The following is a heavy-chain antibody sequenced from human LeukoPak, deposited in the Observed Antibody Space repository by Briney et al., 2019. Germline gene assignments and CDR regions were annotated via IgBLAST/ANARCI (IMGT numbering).Heavy chain of an antibody. V-gene: IGHV3-9*01. Sequence: PGGSLRLSCAASGFTFDDYAMHWVRQAPGKGLEWVSGISWNSGSIGYADSVKGRFTISRDNAKNSLYLQMNSLRAEDTAVYYCARDPSPGSSWYFDYWGQGTLVTVSS. CDR3: ARDPSPGSSWYFDY. D-gene: IGHD6-13*01. CDR1: GFTFDDYA. CDR2: ISWNSGSI. J-gene: IGHJ4*02.